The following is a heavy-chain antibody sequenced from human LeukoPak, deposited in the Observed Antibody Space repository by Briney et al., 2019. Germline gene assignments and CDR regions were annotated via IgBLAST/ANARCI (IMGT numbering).Heavy chain of an antibody. Sequence: GGSLRLSCAASGFTFSSYWMSWVRQAPGKGLEWVGRIKSKTDGGTTDYAAPVKGRFTISRDDSKNTMYLQMNSLKTEDTAVYCCTTQSLTVTTGPPYYYYGMDVWGQGTTVTVSS. D-gene: IGHD4-11*01. V-gene: IGHV3-15*01. CDR2: IKSKTDGGTT. CDR3: TTQSLTVTTGPPYYYYGMDV. CDR1: GFTFSSYW. J-gene: IGHJ6*02.